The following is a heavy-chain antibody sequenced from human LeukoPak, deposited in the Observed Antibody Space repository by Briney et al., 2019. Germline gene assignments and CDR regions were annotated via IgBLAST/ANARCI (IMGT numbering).Heavy chain of an antibody. Sequence: PGGSLRLSCAASGFTFSSYWMSWVRQAPGKGLERVANIKQDGSEKYYVDSVKGRFTISRDNAKNSLYLQMNSLRAEDTAVYYCARGLYDFWSGMGYWGQGTLVTVSS. CDR2: IKQDGSEK. CDR1: GFTFSSYW. V-gene: IGHV3-7*01. CDR3: ARGLYDFWSGMGY. D-gene: IGHD3-3*01. J-gene: IGHJ4*02.